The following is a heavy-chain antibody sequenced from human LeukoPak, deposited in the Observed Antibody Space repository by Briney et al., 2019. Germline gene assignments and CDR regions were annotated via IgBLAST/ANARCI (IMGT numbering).Heavy chain of an antibody. Sequence: GGSLRLSCAASGFTFSNAWMSWVRQAPGKGLEWVGRIKSKTDGGTTDYAAPVKGRFTISRDDSKNTLYLQMNSLRTEDTAVYYCTTDPGPADYDYWGQGTLVTVSS. J-gene: IGHJ4*02. CDR2: IKSKTDGGTT. CDR3: TTDPGPADYDY. CDR1: GFTFSNAW. D-gene: IGHD2-8*02. V-gene: IGHV3-15*01.